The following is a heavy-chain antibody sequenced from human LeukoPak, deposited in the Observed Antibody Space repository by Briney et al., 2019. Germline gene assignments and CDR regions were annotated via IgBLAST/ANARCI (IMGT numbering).Heavy chain of an antibody. CDR3: AKGLPDPRYYYYYYGMDV. V-gene: IGHV3-23*01. D-gene: IGHD3-9*01. CDR1: GFTFSSYA. J-gene: IGHJ6*02. Sequence: GGSLRLSCAASGFTFSSYAMSWVRQAPGKGLEWVSAISGSGGSTYYADSVKGRFTISRDNSKNTLYQQMNSLRAEDTAVYYCAKGLPDPRYYYYYYGMDVWGQGTTVTVSS. CDR2: ISGSGGST.